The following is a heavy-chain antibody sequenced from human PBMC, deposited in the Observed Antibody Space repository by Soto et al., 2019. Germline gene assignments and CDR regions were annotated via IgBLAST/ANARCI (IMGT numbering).Heavy chain of an antibody. D-gene: IGHD6-6*01. CDR2: IYEYGRT. Sequence: QVQLQESGPGLAKSSGTLSLTCAVSGASIGDTYWWSWVRQPPGKGLEWIGEIYEYGRTNYNASLKSRVTISVDKSKSQFSLQLRSLTAADTAVYYCARNSFSTSSYNFLDPWGQGALVTVSS. J-gene: IGHJ5*02. CDR3: ARNSFSTSSYNFLDP. CDR1: GASIGDTYW. V-gene: IGHV4-4*02.